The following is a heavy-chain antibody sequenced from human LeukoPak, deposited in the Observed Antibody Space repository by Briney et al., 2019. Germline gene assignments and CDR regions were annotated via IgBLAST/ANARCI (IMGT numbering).Heavy chain of an antibody. J-gene: IGHJ4*02. CDR1: GFTFSDYY. CDR2: IYSGGST. Sequence: GGSLRLSCAASGFTFSDYYMSWIRQAPGKGLEWVSVIYSGGSTYYADSVKGRFTISRDNSKNTLYLQMNSLRAEDTAVYYCARGAPYSGSYGYFDYWGQGTLVTVSS. D-gene: IGHD1-26*01. CDR3: ARGAPYSGSYGYFDY. V-gene: IGHV3-66*01.